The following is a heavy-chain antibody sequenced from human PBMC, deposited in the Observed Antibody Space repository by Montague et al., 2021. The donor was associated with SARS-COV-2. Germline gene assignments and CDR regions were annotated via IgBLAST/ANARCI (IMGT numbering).Heavy chain of an antibody. CDR3: ARGPHYCSGGDCF. V-gene: IGHV3-30*04. CDR2: ISYDGNIK. D-gene: IGHD2-15*01. J-gene: IGHJ4*02. CDR1: GFSFSSSV. Sequence: SRSLSFSASGFSFSSSVMHWVRQAPGKGLEWVAVISYDGNIKNYIDSVKGRFTISRDNSKNTLYLQMNGLRPDDTAVYYCARGPHYCSGGDCFWGQGALVTVSS.